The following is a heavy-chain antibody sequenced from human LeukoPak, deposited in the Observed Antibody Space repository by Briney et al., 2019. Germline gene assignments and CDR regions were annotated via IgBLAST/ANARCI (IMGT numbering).Heavy chain of an antibody. V-gene: IGHV3-21*01. CDR1: GFTFSSYS. J-gene: IGHJ4*02. CDR2: ISSSSSYI. CDR3: ARDYYGSGSLFDY. D-gene: IGHD3-10*01. Sequence: GGSLRLSCAASGFTFSSYSMNWVRQAPGKGLEWVSSISSSSSYIYYADSVKGRFTISRDNAKNSLYPQMNSLRAEDTAVYYCARDYYGSGSLFDYWGQGTLVTVSS.